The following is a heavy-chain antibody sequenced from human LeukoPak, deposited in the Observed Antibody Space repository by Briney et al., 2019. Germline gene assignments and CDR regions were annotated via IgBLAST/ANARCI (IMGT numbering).Heavy chain of an antibody. Sequence: GGSLRLSCAASGFTFSSYSMNWVRQAPGKGLEWVSYISSSSSTIYYADSVKGRFTISRDNAKNSLYLQMNSLRAEDTALYYCARAPWSYDDAFDIWGQGTMVTVSS. J-gene: IGHJ3*02. D-gene: IGHD1-26*01. CDR3: ARAPWSYDDAFDI. V-gene: IGHV3-48*01. CDR2: ISSSSSTI. CDR1: GFTFSSYS.